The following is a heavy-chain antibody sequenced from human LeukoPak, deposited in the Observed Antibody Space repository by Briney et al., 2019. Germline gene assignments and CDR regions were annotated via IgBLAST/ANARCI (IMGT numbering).Heavy chain of an antibody. V-gene: IGHV3-23*01. D-gene: IGHD4-17*01. J-gene: IGHJ4*02. CDR1: GFTFTSYA. CDR2: ISDSGSNT. Sequence: GGSLRLSCPASGFTFTSYAMNWVRQAPGKGLEWVSAISDSGSNTYYADSVKGRFSISRDNSKNALYLHMNSLRAEDTAVYYCAKDGDPTVTTDFDYWGQGTLVTVSS. CDR3: AKDGDPTVTTDFDY.